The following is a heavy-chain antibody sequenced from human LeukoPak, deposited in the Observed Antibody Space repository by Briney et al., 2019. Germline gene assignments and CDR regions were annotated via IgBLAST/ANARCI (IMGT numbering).Heavy chain of an antibody. CDR3: AKDRSVVRGVIIMRYYFDY. CDR2: ISGSGGST. V-gene: IGHV3-23*01. CDR1: GFTFSSYA. Sequence: GGSLRLSCAASGFTFSSYAMSWVRQAPGKRLEWVSAISGSGGSTYYADSVKGRFTISRDNSKNTLYLQMNSLRAEDTAVYYCAKDRSVVRGVIIMRYYFDYWGQGTLVTVSS. D-gene: IGHD3-10*01. J-gene: IGHJ4*02.